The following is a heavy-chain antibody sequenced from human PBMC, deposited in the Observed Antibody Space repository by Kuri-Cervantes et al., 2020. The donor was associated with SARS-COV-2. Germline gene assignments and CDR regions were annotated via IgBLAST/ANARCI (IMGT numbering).Heavy chain of an antibody. V-gene: IGHV4-4*02. Sequence: SETLSLTCTVSGDSISSDYWWTWVRQPPGKGLEWIGGIYHSGNTNYNPSLKSRVTISVDKPKNQFSLNLGSVTAADTAVYYCTRDLGLLTTYAPARKMDVWGQGTTVTVSS. CDR1: GDSISSDYW. CDR2: IYHSGNT. CDR3: TRDLGLLTTYAPARKMDV. D-gene: IGHD4-11*01. J-gene: IGHJ6*02.